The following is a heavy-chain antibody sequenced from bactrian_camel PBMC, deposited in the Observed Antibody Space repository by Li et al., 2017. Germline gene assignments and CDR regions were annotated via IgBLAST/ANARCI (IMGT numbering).Heavy chain of an antibody. CDR3: AAGQGVGWCLDAIRVWAEADFDY. Sequence: VQLVESGGGSVQAGGSLKLSCEMSGYTYTSKPCMGWFHQSPGKGREGVAYIGGRDGPTYADSVKGRFTISEDNAKSTLYLQMNSLKPEDTATYYCAAGQGVGWCLDAIRVWAEADFDYWGHGTQVTVS. CDR1: GYTYTSKPC. D-gene: IGHD1*01. V-gene: IGHV3S68*01. J-gene: IGHJ6*01. CDR2: IGGRDGP.